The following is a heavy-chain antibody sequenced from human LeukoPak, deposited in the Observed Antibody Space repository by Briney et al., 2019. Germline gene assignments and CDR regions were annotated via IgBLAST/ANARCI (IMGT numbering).Heavy chain of an antibody. CDR3: AKEWYYYGTSGYYSYFDY. CDR1: GFSFSSYG. Sequence: GRSLRLSCAASGFSFSSYGMHWVRQAPGKGLEWVALISYDGSNKYYADSVNGRFTISRDSSKNTLYLQMNSLRAEDTAVYYCAKEWYYYGTSGYYSYFDYWGQGTLVTVSS. V-gene: IGHV3-30*18. CDR2: ISYDGSNK. J-gene: IGHJ4*02. D-gene: IGHD3-22*01.